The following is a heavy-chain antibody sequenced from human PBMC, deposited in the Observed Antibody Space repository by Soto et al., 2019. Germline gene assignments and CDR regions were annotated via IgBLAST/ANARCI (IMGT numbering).Heavy chain of an antibody. CDR3: ARAALYNWNDVSWFDP. Sequence: GGSLRLSCAASGFTFSSYSMNWVRQAPGKGLEWVSYISSSSSTIYYADSVKGRFTNSRDNAKNSLYLQMNSLRAEDTAVYYCARAALYNWNDVSWFDPWGQGTLVTVSS. CDR1: GFTFSSYS. CDR2: ISSSSSTI. J-gene: IGHJ5*02. V-gene: IGHV3-48*01. D-gene: IGHD1-1*01.